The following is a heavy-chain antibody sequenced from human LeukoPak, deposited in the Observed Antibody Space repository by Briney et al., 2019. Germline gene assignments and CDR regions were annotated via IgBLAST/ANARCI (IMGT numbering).Heavy chain of an antibody. J-gene: IGHJ4*02. Sequence: KPGGSLRLSCAASGFTFGSYSMNWVRQAPGKGLEWVSSIASSSLYIYYADSVKGRFTISRDNAKNSLYLQMNSLRAEDTAVYYCASEHSGNYNRPFDYWGQGTLVTVSS. CDR1: GFTFGSYS. CDR3: ASEHSGNYNRPFDY. CDR2: IASSSLYI. V-gene: IGHV3-21*01. D-gene: IGHD1-26*01.